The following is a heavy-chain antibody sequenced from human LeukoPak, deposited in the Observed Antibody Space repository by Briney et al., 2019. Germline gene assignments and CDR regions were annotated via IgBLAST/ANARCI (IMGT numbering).Heavy chain of an antibody. Sequence: ASVKVSCKASGYTFTSYAMNWVRQAPGQGLEWMGWIDTNTGNPTYAQGFTGRFVFSLDTSVSTAYLQISSLKAEDTAVYYCARVGYCSGGSCFPNYYYYYYMDVWGKGTTVTVSS. D-gene: IGHD2-15*01. CDR2: IDTNTGNP. CDR3: ARVGYCSGGSCFPNYYYYYYMDV. J-gene: IGHJ6*03. V-gene: IGHV7-4-1*02. CDR1: GYTFTSYA.